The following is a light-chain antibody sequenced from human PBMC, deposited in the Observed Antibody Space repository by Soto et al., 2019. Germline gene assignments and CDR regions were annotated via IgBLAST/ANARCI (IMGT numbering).Light chain of an antibody. J-gene: IGKJ1*01. CDR2: GAS. Sequence: EIVMTQSPATLSVSPGERATLSCRASQSVSSNLAWYQQKPGQAPRLLIYGASTRATGIPARFSGSGSGTELTITISSLQSEDFEVYYCQQRDNWPPTFGQGTKVDIK. CDR3: QQRDNWPPT. V-gene: IGKV3D-15*01. CDR1: QSVSSN.